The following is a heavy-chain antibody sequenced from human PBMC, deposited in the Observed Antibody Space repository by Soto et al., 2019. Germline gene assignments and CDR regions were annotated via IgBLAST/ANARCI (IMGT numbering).Heavy chain of an antibody. Sequence: ASVKVSCKASGYTFTGYYIHWVRQAPGQGLEWMGWINPNSGGTNYAQKFQGWVTMTRDTSISTAYMELSRLRSDDTAVYYCARDQNYDFWSGHENWFDPWGQGTLVTVSS. CDR1: GYTFTGYY. D-gene: IGHD3-3*01. CDR2: INPNSGGT. V-gene: IGHV1-2*04. J-gene: IGHJ5*02. CDR3: ARDQNYDFWSGHENWFDP.